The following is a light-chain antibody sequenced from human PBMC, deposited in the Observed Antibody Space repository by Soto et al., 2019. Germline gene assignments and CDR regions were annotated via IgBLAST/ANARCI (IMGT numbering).Light chain of an antibody. J-gene: IGLJ7*01. CDR1: SSNIGAGYD. CDR3: QSYDSSRSGPHAV. V-gene: IGLV1-40*01. Sequence: QSVLTQPPSVSGAPGQRVTISCTGSSSNIGAGYDVHWYQQLPGTAPKLLIYGNSNRPSGVPDRFSGSKSGTSASLAITGLQAEDEADYYCQSYDSSRSGPHAVFGGGTQLTVL. CDR2: GNS.